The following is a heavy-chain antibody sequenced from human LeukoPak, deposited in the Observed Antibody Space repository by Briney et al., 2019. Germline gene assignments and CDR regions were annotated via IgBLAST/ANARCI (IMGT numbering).Heavy chain of an antibody. V-gene: IGHV5-51*01. Sequence: GESLKISCKGSGYSFTSYWIGWVRQMPGKGLEWMGIIYPGDSDTIYSPSFQGQVTISADKYISTAYLQWSSLKASDTAMYYCARHPDYYDSSGYCDYWGQGTLVTVSS. CDR1: GYSFTSYW. J-gene: IGHJ4*02. D-gene: IGHD3-22*01. CDR3: ARHPDYYDSSGYCDY. CDR2: IYPGDSDT.